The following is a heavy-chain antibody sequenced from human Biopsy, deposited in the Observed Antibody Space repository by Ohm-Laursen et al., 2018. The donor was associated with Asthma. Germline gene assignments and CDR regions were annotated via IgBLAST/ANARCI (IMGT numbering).Heavy chain of an antibody. J-gene: IGHJ4*02. CDR3: ASDFPKDYVRYNFQF. Sequence: SVKVSCKISGYSLTDLSMHWVRQAPRQGLEWMGGHDHEEGGTVNAWRFQGRVTMTEDTSTDTAYMELSSLSSDDTAVYYCASDFPKDYVRYNFQFWGQGTLVTVSS. CDR1: GYSLTDLS. CDR2: HDHEEGGT. D-gene: IGHD4-17*01. V-gene: IGHV1-24*01.